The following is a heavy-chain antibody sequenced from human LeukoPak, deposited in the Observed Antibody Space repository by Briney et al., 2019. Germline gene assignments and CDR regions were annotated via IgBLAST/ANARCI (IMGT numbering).Heavy chain of an antibody. J-gene: IGHJ4*02. Sequence: GGSLRLFCAACGFTFGSYAMIWVPEAPGKGLEWVSAISGSSGSPYYADSVKGRFTISRDNSKNTLYLQMNSLRAEDTAVYYCAKDGKKYGSTWDFDYWGQGTLVTVSS. V-gene: IGHV3-23*01. CDR3: AKDGKKYGSTWDFDY. CDR2: ISGSSGSP. D-gene: IGHD1-26*01. CDR1: GFTFGSYA.